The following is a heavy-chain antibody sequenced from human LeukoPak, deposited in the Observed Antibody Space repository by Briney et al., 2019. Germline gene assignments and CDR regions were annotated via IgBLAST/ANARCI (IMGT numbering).Heavy chain of an antibody. CDR2: IYYSGST. D-gene: IGHD3-10*01. J-gene: IGHJ4*02. CDR3: ARGTMVRGVMSFDY. V-gene: IGHV4-59*12. CDR1: GGSISSYY. Sequence: SETLSLTCTVSGGSISSYYWSWIRQPPGKGLEWIGYIYYSGSTNYNPSLKSRVTISVDKSKNQFSLKLSSVTAADTAVYYCARGTMVRGVMSFDYWGQGTLVTVSS.